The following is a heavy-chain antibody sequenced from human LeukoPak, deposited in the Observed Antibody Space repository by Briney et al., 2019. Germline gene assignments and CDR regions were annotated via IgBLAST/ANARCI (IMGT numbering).Heavy chain of an antibody. J-gene: IGHJ4*02. V-gene: IGHV4-34*01. Sequence: PSETLSLTCAVYGGSFSGYYWSWIRQPPGKGLGWIGEINHSGSTNYNPSLKSRVTISVDTSKNQFSLKLSSVTAADTAVYYCARAFYSNSWYHKEDFFDYWGQGTPVTVSS. CDR3: ARAFYSNSWYHKEDFFDY. CDR1: GGSFSGYY. CDR2: INHSGST. D-gene: IGHD6-13*01.